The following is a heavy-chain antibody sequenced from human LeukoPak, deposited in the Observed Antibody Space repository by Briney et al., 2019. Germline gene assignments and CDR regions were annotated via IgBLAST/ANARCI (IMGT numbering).Heavy chain of an antibody. CDR2: IRGTDNTI. CDR3: ARDRYYGSASYIFDS. V-gene: IGHV3-11*04. J-gene: IGHJ5*01. CDR1: GFTANNAW. D-gene: IGHD3-10*01. Sequence: GGSLRLSCPASGFTANNAWMSWVRQAPGKGLEWVSYIRGTDNTIHYADSVKGRFTISRDNAKNSVYLQMNSLRAGDTAVYYCARDRYYGSASYIFDSWGQGTLVTVSS.